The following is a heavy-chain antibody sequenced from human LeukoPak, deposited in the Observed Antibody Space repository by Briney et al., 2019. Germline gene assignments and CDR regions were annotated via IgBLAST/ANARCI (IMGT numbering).Heavy chain of an antibody. Sequence: SEALSLTCTVSGGSISSYYWSWIRQPPGKGLEWIGYIYYGGSSNYNPSLKSRVTISVDTSKNQFSLKLSFVTAADTAVYFCARYCSGGSCYVGFDYWGQGTLVTVSS. V-gene: IGHV4-59*01. CDR3: ARYCSGGSCYVGFDY. D-gene: IGHD2-15*01. CDR2: IYYGGSS. J-gene: IGHJ4*02. CDR1: GGSISSYY.